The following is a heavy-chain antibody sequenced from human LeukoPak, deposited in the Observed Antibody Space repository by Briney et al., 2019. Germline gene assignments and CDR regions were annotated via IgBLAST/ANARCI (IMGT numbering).Heavy chain of an antibody. D-gene: IGHD3-22*01. CDR3: AKEGDYYDSGGYYLDY. J-gene: IGHJ4*02. CDR2: ISYDGSNK. V-gene: IGHV3-30*18. Sequence: GGSLRLSCAASGFTFSSYGMHWVRQAPGKGLEWVAVISYDGSNKYYADSVKGRFTISRDNSKNTLYLQMNSLRAEDTAVYYCAKEGDYYDSGGYYLDYWGQGALVTVSS. CDR1: GFTFSSYG.